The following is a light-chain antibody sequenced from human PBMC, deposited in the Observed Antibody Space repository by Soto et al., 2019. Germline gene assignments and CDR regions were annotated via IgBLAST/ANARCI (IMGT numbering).Light chain of an antibody. Sequence: QSALTQPPSASGSPGQSVTISCTGTSNDGGGYNYVSWYQQHPGKAPKLMIYEVSKRPSGVPDRFSGSKSGNTASLTVSGLQAEDEADYYCSSYAGSNNLVFGGGTKVTVL. CDR3: SSYAGSNNLV. J-gene: IGLJ3*02. CDR2: EVS. V-gene: IGLV2-8*01. CDR1: SNDGGGYNY.